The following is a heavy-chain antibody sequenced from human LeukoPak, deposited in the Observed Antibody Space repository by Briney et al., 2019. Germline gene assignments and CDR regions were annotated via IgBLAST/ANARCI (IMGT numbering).Heavy chain of an antibody. V-gene: IGHV4-31*03. Sequence: SESLSLTCTVSGASISSGGYYWSWIRQHPGKGLEWIGYIYYSGSTHYNPSLKSRVTISVDTSKNQFSLKLSSVTAADTAVYYCARGAIPNWFDPWGQGTLVTVSS. CDR1: GASISSGGYY. J-gene: IGHJ5*02. CDR2: IYYSGST. CDR3: ARGAIPNWFDP.